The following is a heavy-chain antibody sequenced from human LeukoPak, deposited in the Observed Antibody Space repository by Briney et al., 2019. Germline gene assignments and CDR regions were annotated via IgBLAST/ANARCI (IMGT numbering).Heavy chain of an antibody. Sequence: SVKVSCKASGGTFSSYTISWVRLAPGQGLEWMGRIIPILGIANYAQKFQGRVTITADKSTSTAYMELSSLRSEDTAVYYCASSDCSGGSCYPFDYWGQGTLVTVSS. D-gene: IGHD2-15*01. CDR1: GGTFSSYT. CDR3: ASSDCSGGSCYPFDY. V-gene: IGHV1-69*02. CDR2: IIPILGIA. J-gene: IGHJ4*02.